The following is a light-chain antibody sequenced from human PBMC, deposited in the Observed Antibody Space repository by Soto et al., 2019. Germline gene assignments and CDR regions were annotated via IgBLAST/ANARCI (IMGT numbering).Light chain of an antibody. V-gene: IGKV3-15*01. CDR3: QQHNNWPPIT. CDR1: QSVSTN. CDR2: GAS. Sequence: EIVMTQSPATLSVSPGERATLSCRASQSVSTNLAWYQQKPRQAPRLLIYGASTRATDIPARFSGSGSGTEFTLTISSLQSEDFAVYYCQQHNNWPPITFGQGTRLEIK. J-gene: IGKJ5*01.